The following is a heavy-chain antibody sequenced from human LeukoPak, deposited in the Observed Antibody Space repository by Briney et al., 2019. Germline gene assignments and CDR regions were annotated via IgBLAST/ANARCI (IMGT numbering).Heavy chain of an antibody. J-gene: IGHJ4*02. CDR1: GYTFTGYY. CDR3: GRDFRDSLDY. CDR2: INPDSGGT. Sequence: ASVKVFCKASGYTFTGYYMHWVRQAPGQGLEWMGWINPDSGGTNFAQKFQGRVTMTRDTSISTAYMELSRLRSDDTAVYYCGRDFRDSLDYWGQGTLVTVSS. V-gene: IGHV1-2*02.